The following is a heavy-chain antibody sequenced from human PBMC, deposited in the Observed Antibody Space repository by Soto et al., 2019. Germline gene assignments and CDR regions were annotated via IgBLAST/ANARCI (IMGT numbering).Heavy chain of an antibody. J-gene: IGHJ5*02. CDR3: VRDGTKTLRDWFDP. Sequence: SESLSLTCTVSVASISGFYWSWIRKSAGKGLEWIGRIYATGTTDYNPSLKSRVMMSVDTSKKQFSLKLRSVTAADTAVYYCVRDGTKTLRDWFDPWGQGISVTVSS. CDR2: IYATGTT. V-gene: IGHV4-4*07. CDR1: VASISGFY. D-gene: IGHD1-1*01.